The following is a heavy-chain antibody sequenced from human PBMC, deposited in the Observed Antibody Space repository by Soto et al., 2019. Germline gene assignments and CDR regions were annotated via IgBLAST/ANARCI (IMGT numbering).Heavy chain of an antibody. CDR1: GYTFTSYY. V-gene: IGHV1-46*01. Sequence: ASVKVSCKASGYTFTSYYMHCVRQAPGQGLEWMGIINPSGGSTSYAQKFQGRVTMTRDTSTSTVYMELSSLRSEDTAVYYCARELKGLSYDSSALFWGQGTLVTVSS. CDR3: ARELKGLSYDSSALF. CDR2: INPSGGST. D-gene: IGHD3-22*01. J-gene: IGHJ4*02.